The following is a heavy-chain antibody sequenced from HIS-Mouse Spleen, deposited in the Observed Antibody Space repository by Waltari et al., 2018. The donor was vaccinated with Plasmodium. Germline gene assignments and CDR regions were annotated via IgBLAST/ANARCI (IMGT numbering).Heavy chain of an antibody. D-gene: IGHD2-8*01. Sequence: QVQLVQSGAEVKKPGASVKVSCKASGYTFTSYDINWVRQATVQGLEWMGWMKPNRGNTGYAQKFQGRVTMTRNTSISTAYMELSSLRSEDTAVYYCASHTNLAFDIWGQGTMVTVSS. J-gene: IGHJ3*02. CDR3: ASHTNLAFDI. CDR1: GYTFTSYD. V-gene: IGHV1-8*01. CDR2: MKPNRGNT.